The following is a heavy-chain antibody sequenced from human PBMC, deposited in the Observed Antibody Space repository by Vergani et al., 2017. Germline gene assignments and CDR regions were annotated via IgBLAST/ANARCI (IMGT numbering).Heavy chain of an antibody. CDR3: ARRRGAAGTSSGYYYYMDV. D-gene: IGHD6-13*01. CDR2: IYYSGST. V-gene: IGHV4-39*01. J-gene: IGHJ6*03. CDR1: GGSISSSSYY. Sequence: QLQLQESGPGLVKPSETLSLTCTVSGGSISSSSYYWGWIRQPPGKGLEWIGSIYYSGSTYYNPSLKSRVTISVDTSKNQFSLKLSSVTAADTAVYYCARRRGAAGTSSGYYYYMDVWGKGTTVTVSS.